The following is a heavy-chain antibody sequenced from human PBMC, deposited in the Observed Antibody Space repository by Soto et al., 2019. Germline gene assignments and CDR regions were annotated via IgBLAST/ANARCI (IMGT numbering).Heavy chain of an antibody. D-gene: IGHD3-9*01. CDR1: RFTVCIYY. J-gene: IGHJ6*02. CDR3: ARSTYYDILTGSYYYYAMDV. Sequence: WGSLRLACAASRFTVCIYYMSWVRQAPGKGLEWVSVIYSEGTPYYADSVKGRFTISRENSNNTLYLHMNNLRAEDTAVYYCARSTYYDILTGSYYYYAMDVWGQGTTVTVPS. V-gene: IGHV3-53*01. CDR2: IYSEGTP.